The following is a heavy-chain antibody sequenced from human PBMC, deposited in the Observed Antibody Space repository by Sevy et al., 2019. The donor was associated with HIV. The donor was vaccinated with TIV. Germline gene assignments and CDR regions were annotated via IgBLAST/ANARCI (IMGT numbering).Heavy chain of an antibody. CDR3: ARGRVTSHYFDY. Sequence: GGSLRLSCAASGFTFIDYAMHWVRQAPGKGLEWVAVISDDGSKTYYADSVNGRFTISRDNSKNTLYLQMNSLRADDTVVYYGARGRVTSHYFDYWGQGTLVTVSS. V-gene: IGHV3-30*04. CDR2: ISDDGSKT. J-gene: IGHJ4*02. CDR1: GFTFIDYA. D-gene: IGHD2-21*02.